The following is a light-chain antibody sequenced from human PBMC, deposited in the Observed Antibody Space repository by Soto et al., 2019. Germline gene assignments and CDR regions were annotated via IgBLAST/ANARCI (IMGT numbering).Light chain of an antibody. V-gene: IGKV3-11*01. Sequence: EIVLTQSPATLSLSPGERATLSCRASQSVSSYLAWYQQKPGQAPRLLIYDASNRATGIPARFSRSGSGTYFTLTISSLETEDFAVYYCQQRSNWPQNTFGGGTKVEIK. J-gene: IGKJ4*01. CDR2: DAS. CDR3: QQRSNWPQNT. CDR1: QSVSSY.